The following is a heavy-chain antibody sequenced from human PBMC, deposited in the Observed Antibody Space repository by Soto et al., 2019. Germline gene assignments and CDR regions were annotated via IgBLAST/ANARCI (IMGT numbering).Heavy chain of an antibody. CDR1: GFTFSTYF. CDR2: IKPDGSER. J-gene: IGHJ4*02. D-gene: IGHD1-20*01. Sequence: EVQLVESGGGLVQPGGSLRRSCAASGFTFSTYFMTWVRQAPGKGLEWVATIKPDGSERWYVDSVKGRFTISRDNAKNSLYLEMNSLRAEDTAVYFCASDLNWPNFWGQGSLVAVSS. CDR3: ASDLNWPNF. V-gene: IGHV3-7*01.